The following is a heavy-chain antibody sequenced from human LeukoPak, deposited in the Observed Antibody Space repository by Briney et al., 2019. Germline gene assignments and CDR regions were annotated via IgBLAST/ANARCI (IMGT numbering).Heavy chain of an antibody. CDR3: ARGRVRPQLATRYYFDY. V-gene: IGHV4-4*07. Sequence: PSETLSLTCTVSGGSISSYYWSWIRQPAGKGLEWIGRIYTSGSTNYNPSLKSRVTMSVDTSKNQFSLKLSSVTAADTAVYYCARGRVRPQLATRYYFDYWGQGTLVTVSS. D-gene: IGHD6-6*01. CDR1: GGSISSYY. CDR2: IYTSGST. J-gene: IGHJ4*02.